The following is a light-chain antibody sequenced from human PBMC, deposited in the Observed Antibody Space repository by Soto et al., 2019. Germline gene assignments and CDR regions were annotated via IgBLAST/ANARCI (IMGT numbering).Light chain of an antibody. J-gene: IGLJ1*01. CDR1: IGDIGSYNR. CDR3: SSYTNINTRACV. Sequence: QSPMTQPSSLSGSPGQSITISCTGTIGDIGSYNRVSWYQQHPGKAPKHIIYEVTDRPSGVSNRFSGSKSGNTASLTISGLQAEEEAEYYCSSYTNINTRACVFGTGTKVTV. V-gene: IGLV2-14*01. CDR2: EVT.